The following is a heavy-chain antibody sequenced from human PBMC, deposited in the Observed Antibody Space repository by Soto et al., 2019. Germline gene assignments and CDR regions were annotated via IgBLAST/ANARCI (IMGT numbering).Heavy chain of an antibody. Sequence: PSETLSLTCTVSGGSISSSSYYWGWIRQPPGKGLEWIGSIYYSGGTYYNPSLKSRVTISVDTSKNQFSLKLSSVTAADTAVYYCARTVRGVIVEYYYYYGMGVWGQGTTVTVSS. CDR1: GGSISSSSYY. CDR2: IYYSGGT. J-gene: IGHJ6*02. CDR3: ARTVRGVIVEYYYYYGMGV. V-gene: IGHV4-39*01. D-gene: IGHD3-10*01.